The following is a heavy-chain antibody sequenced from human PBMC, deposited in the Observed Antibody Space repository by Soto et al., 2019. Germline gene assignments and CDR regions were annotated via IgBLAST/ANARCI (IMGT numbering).Heavy chain of an antibody. V-gene: IGHV1-3*01. D-gene: IGHD3-10*01. CDR2: INAGNGNT. CDR3: ARDKGSGSYIDYYYMDV. Sequence: QVQLVQSGAEVKKPGASVKVSCKASGYTFTSYAMHWVRQAPGQRLEWMGWINAGNGNTKYSQKFQGRVTITRDTSESTAYMEMSSLRSEDTAVYYCARDKGSGSYIDYYYMDVWGKGTTVTVSS. J-gene: IGHJ6*03. CDR1: GYTFTSYA.